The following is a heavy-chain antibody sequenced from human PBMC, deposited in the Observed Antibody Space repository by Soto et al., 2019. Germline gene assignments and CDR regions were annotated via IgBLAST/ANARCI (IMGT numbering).Heavy chain of an antibody. CDR2: IIPILGIA. D-gene: IGHD7-27*01. CDR1: GGTFSSYT. V-gene: IGHV1-69*08. Sequence: QVQLVQSGAEVKKPGSSVMVSCKASGGTFSSYTISWVRQATGQGLEWMGRIIPILGIANYAQKFQGRVTITEDKSTSTAYMELSSLRSEDTAVYYCARDGDDYYYYGMAVWCQGTTVTVSS. J-gene: IGHJ6*02. CDR3: ARDGDDYYYYGMAV.